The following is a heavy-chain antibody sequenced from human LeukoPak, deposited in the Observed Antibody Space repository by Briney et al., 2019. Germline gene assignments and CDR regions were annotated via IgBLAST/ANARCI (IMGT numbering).Heavy chain of an antibody. V-gene: IGHV3-21*01. Sequence: GGSLRLSCAASGFTFSSYSMNWVRQAPGKGLEWVSSISSSSSYIYYADSVKGRFTISRDNAKNSLYLQMNSLRAEDTAVYYCAREVGGVVVPAAMPWSDPWGQGTLVTVSS. CDR1: GFTFSSYS. D-gene: IGHD2-2*01. CDR2: ISSSSSYI. J-gene: IGHJ5*02. CDR3: AREVGGVVVPAAMPWSDP.